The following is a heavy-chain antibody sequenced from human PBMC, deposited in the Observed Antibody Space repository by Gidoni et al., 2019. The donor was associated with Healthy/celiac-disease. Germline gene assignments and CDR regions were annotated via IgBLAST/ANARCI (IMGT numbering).Heavy chain of an antibody. Sequence: EVQLVESGGGLVKPGGSLRLSCAASGFTFSSYSMNWVRQAPGKGLEWVSSISSSSSYIYYADSVKGRFTISRDNAKNSLYLQMNSLRAEDTAVYYCARRGGYCSSTSCYEVGGDDYWGQGTLVTVSS. CDR1: GFTFSSYS. CDR3: ARRGGYCSSTSCYEVGGDDY. D-gene: IGHD2-2*01. J-gene: IGHJ4*02. CDR2: ISSSSSYI. V-gene: IGHV3-21*01.